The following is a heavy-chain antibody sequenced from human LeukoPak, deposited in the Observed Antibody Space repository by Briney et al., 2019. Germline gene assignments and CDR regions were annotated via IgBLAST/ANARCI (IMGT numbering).Heavy chain of an antibody. Sequence: SETLSLTCAVYGGSFSGYYWSWIRQPPGKGLEWIGEINHSGSTNYNPSLKSRVTISVDTSKNQFSLKLSSVTAADTAVYYCARRGTSYYYGSGSYYYYYYYMDVWGKGTTVTISS. V-gene: IGHV4-34*01. CDR2: INHSGST. J-gene: IGHJ6*03. CDR1: GGSFSGYY. CDR3: ARRGTSYYYGSGSYYYYYYYMDV. D-gene: IGHD3-10*01.